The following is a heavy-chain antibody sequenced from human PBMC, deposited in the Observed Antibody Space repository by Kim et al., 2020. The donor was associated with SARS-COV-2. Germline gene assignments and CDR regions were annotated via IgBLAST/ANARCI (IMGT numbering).Heavy chain of an antibody. V-gene: IGHV1-46*03. CDR2: INPSGGST. CDR3: AEDDERGDPGYSSGWY. CDR1: GYTFTSYY. D-gene: IGHD6-19*01. Sequence: ASVKVSCKAPGYTFTSYYMHWVRQAPGQGLEWKGIINPSGGSTSHAQKHQGRVTTTRDTSTSTVHMQTCSLRSEDTAVYSCAEDDERGDPGYSSGWY. J-gene: IGHJ2*01.